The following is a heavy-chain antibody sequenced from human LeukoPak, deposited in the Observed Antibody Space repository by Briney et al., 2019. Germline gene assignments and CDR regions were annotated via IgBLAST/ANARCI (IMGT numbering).Heavy chain of an antibody. J-gene: IGHJ4*02. CDR2: IYYSGST. CDR1: GYSISSGYY. CDR3: ARDSSGWGRFDY. Sequence: PSETLSLTCTVSGYSISSGYYWGWIRQPPGKGLEWIGYIYYSGSTNYNPSLKSRVTISVDTSKNQFSLKLSSVTAADTAVYYCARDSSGWGRFDYWGQGTLVTVSS. V-gene: IGHV4-61*01. D-gene: IGHD6-19*01.